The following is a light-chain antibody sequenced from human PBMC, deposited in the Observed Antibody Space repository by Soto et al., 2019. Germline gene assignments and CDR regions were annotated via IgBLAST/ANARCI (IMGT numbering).Light chain of an antibody. CDR3: QQYGSSPGT. CDR2: GAS. CDR1: QTVSSSF. Sequence: EIVLTQYPGTLSLSPGEGATLSCRASQTVSSSFLAWYQQKAGQAPRLLIYGASSRATGIPDRFSGSGSGTDFTLTITRLESEDFAVYYCQQYGSSPGTFGQGTKVEIK. V-gene: IGKV3-20*01. J-gene: IGKJ1*01.